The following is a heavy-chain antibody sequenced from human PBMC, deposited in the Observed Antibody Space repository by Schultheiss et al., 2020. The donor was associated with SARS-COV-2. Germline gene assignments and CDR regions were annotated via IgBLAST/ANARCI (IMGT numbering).Heavy chain of an antibody. CDR2: INHSGST. CDR1: GGSISSSSYY. Sequence: SETLSLTCTVSGGSISSSSYYWGWIRQPPGKGLEWIGEINHSGSTNYNPSLKSRVTISVDTTKNHFSLKLNSVTAADTAVYYCARVNYYDSSGYYYFDYWGQGTLVTVSS. D-gene: IGHD3-22*01. V-gene: IGHV4-39*07. CDR3: ARVNYYDSSGYYYFDY. J-gene: IGHJ4*02.